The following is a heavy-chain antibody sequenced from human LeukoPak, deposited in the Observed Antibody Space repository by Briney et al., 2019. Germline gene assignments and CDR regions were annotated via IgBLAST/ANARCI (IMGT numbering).Heavy chain of an antibody. CDR1: GFSFSTFG. D-gene: IGHD3-22*01. V-gene: IGHV3-30*02. CDR3: AKDRIDMLVMAIADNPIDV. Sequence: PGGSLTLSCSASGFSFSTFGILWVRQAPGRGLEWVAFIQYGGGNKNYADSVKGRFTIPRDNSKNTLSLQMNSLTTEDTAIYFCAKDRIDMLVMAIADNPIDVWGQGTRVTVSS. J-gene: IGHJ3*01. CDR2: IQYGGGNK.